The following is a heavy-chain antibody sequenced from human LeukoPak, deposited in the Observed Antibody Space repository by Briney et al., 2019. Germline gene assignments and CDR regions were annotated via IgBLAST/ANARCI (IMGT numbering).Heavy chain of an antibody. CDR1: GGSFSGYY. CDR2: INHSGST. CDR3: AGHQSGTMYAS. Sequence: SETLSLTCAVYGGSFSGYYWSWIRQPPGKGLEWIGEINHSGSTNYNPSLKSRVTISVDTSKNQVSLKLSSVTAADTAVYICAGHQSGTMYASWGQGTLVTVS. V-gene: IGHV4-34*01. J-gene: IGHJ5*02. D-gene: IGHD1-7*01.